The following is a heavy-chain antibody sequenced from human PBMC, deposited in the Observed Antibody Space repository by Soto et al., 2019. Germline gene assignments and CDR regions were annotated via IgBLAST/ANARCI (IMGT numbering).Heavy chain of an antibody. V-gene: IGHV3-23*01. Sequence: EVQLLESGGGLVQPGGSLRLSCAASGFTFSSYAMSWVRQAPGKGLEWVSAISGSGGSTYYADSVKGRFTISRDNSKNTLYLQMNSLRAEDTAVYYCAKDLIQLSPVPATADYWGQGTLVTVSS. CDR2: ISGSGGST. CDR1: GFTFSSYA. CDR3: AKDLIQLSPVPATADY. J-gene: IGHJ4*02. D-gene: IGHD5-18*01.